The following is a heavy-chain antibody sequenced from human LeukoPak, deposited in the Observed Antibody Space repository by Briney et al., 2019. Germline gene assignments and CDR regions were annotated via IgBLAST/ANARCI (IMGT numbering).Heavy chain of an antibody. V-gene: IGHV4-39*01. CDR2: IYYSGST. D-gene: IGHD3-22*01. J-gene: IGHJ4*02. CDR3: ARGRGYSDSSSYYFDY. CDR1: GGSITNYIYH. Sequence: SEALSLTCILSGGSITNYIYHWAWIRQPPGKGLECLGTIYYSGSTSYSPSLKSRVTISADTSKNQFSLKLSSVTAADTAVYYCARGRGYSDSSSYYFDYWGQGTLVTVS.